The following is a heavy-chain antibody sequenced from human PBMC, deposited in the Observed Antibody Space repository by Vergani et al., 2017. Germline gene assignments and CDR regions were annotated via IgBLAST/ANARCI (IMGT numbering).Heavy chain of an antibody. V-gene: IGHV3-15*01. CDR2: IKSKTDGGTK. D-gene: IGHD1-14*01. CDR3: ATGTGRSDFDY. Sequence: EVQLVESGGGVVRPGGSLRLSCAASGFTFSNTWMSWVRQAPGKGLEWVGRIKSKTDGGTKDYAAPVRGRFTISRDDSKNALYLQMNSLQIDDTAVYYCATGTGRSDFDYWGRGTLVTVSS. CDR1: GFTFSNTW. J-gene: IGHJ4*02.